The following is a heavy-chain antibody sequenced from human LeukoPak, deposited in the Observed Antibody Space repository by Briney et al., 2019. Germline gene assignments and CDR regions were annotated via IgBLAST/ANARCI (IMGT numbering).Heavy chain of an antibody. Sequence: PGGSLRLSCTASGFTFSSYSLNWVRQAPGKGLEWVSSVSTGSNYIYYADSVKGRFTISRDNDKNSLYLQMNSLRAEDTAVYYCARGIYPIAAAGTEFDYWGQGTLVTVSS. CDR2: VSTGSNYI. CDR3: ARGIYPIAAAGTEFDY. CDR1: GFTFSSYS. D-gene: IGHD6-13*01. J-gene: IGHJ4*02. V-gene: IGHV3-21*01.